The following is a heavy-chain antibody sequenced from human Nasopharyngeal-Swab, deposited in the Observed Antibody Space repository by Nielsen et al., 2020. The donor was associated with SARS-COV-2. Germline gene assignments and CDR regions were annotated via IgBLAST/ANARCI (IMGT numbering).Heavy chain of an antibody. CDR2: IYYSGST. J-gene: IGHJ4*02. D-gene: IGHD3-10*02. CDR1: GGSITSSSYY. CDR3: ARHRKETLWSGWSRYYFDF. V-gene: IGHV4-39*01. Sequence: SETLSLTCTVSGGSITSSSYYWGWIRQPPGKGLEWIGSIYYSGSTYYNPSLKSRVTISVDTSKNQFSLKLTSVTATDTAVYYCARHRKETLWSGWSRYYFDFWGQGTLVTVSS.